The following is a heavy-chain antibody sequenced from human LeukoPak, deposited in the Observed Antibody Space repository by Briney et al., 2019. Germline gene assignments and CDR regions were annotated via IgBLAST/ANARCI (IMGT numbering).Heavy chain of an antibody. CDR2: ISGSGGST. V-gene: IGHV3-23*01. D-gene: IGHD3-10*01. J-gene: IGHJ4*02. CDR3: AKVPRTTMVRGYFDH. CDR1: GFTFSSYG. Sequence: GGSLRLSCAASGFTFSSYGMSWVRQAPGKGLEWVSAISGSGGSTHYADSVKGRFTISRDNSKNTLYLQMNSLRAEDTAVYYCAKVPRTTMVRGYFDHWGQGTLVTVSS.